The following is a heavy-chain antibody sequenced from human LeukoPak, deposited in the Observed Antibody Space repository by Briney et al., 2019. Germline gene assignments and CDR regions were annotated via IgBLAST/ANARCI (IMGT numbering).Heavy chain of an antibody. Sequence: SETLPLTCTVSGGSISSSSYYWGWIRQPPGKGLEWLGSFYYSGSTYYNPSLKSRVTISVDTSKNQFSLKLSSVTAADTAVYHCASASSDEQRLDVAYFDYWGQGTLVTVSS. J-gene: IGHJ4*02. D-gene: IGHD6-25*01. CDR2: FYYSGST. CDR1: GGSISSSSYY. CDR3: ASASSDEQRLDVAYFDY. V-gene: IGHV4-39*01.